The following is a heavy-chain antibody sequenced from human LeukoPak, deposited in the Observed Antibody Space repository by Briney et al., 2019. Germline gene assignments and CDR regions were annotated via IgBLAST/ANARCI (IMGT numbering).Heavy chain of an antibody. Sequence: PGGSLRLSCAASGFTFSSYAMSWVRQAPGKGLGWVSGILDSGYSTYYANSVKGRFTISRDNSNNTLYLQMNSLRAEDTAVYYCAKLGGHPLHNYYVGVWAKGPRSPSP. CDR3: AKLGGHPLHNYYVGV. CDR2: ILDSGYST. V-gene: IGHV3-23*01. CDR1: GFTFSSYA. D-gene: IGHD3-16*01. J-gene: IGHJ6*03.